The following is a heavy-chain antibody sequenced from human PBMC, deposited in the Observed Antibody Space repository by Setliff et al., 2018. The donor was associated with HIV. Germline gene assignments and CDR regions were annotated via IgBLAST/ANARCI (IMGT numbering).Heavy chain of an antibody. J-gene: IGHJ4*02. CDR2: IHASGKT. V-gene: IGHV4-4*09. D-gene: IGHD2-21*02. CDR1: GDTDFY. Sequence: PSETLSLTCTVSGDTDFYWNWIRQPPGKGLGWIGYIHASGKTNYNPSLKSRVTLALDTSEMHFSLHLTSVTAADTAVYYCATLDPSGGNFLAYWGQGTLVTVSS. CDR3: ATLDPSGGNFLAY.